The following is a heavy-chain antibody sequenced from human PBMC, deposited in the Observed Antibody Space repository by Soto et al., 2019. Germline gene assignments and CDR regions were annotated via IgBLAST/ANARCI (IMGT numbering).Heavy chain of an antibody. V-gene: IGHV1-69*06. J-gene: IGHJ6*02. CDR2: IIPIFNTP. CDR3: ERDQSAVKQRESFSYHILDV. D-gene: IGHD2-2*01. Sequence: QVHLVQSEAEVKRPGSSVTVSCKTSGGTFSSNPISWVRQAPGQGLEWIGGIIPIFNTPNYAQSFQDRVTISADRSTNTAHMELTSLRSNDTAVYYCERDQSAVKQRESFSYHILDVWGQGTAVTVFS. CDR1: GGTFSSNP.